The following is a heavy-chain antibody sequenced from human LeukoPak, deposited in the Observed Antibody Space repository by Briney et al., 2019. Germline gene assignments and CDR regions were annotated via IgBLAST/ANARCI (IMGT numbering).Heavy chain of an antibody. CDR1: GFPFTNYA. CDR3: AKGGGIATYYSDY. CDR2: ISGSGGA. V-gene: IGHV3-23*01. J-gene: IGHJ4*02. Sequence: GGSLRLSCAASGFPFTNYAMSWVRQAPGKGLEWVSSISGSGGAYADSVKGRLTISRDNSKNTLYLQMNSLRAEDTAVYYCAKGGGIATYYSDYWGQGTLVTVSS. D-gene: IGHD5-24*01.